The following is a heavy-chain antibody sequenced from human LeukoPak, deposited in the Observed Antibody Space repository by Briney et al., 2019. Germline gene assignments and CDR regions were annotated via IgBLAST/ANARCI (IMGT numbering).Heavy chain of an antibody. V-gene: IGHV4-34*01. CDR1: GGSFSGYY. Sequence: SQTLSLTCGVYGGSFSGYYRSCIRQPPRKGLEWIGEVSQTGSGRTNYNPSLKSRVTISVDPSKNHFALELTSVTAADRAMYYCARVPLYWQDPFDFWGQGTLVTVSS. CDR3: ARVPLYWQDPFDF. D-gene: IGHD2-8*02. CDR2: VSQTGSGRT. J-gene: IGHJ4*02.